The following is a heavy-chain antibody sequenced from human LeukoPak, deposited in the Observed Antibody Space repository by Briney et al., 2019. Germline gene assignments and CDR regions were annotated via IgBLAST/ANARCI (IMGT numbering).Heavy chain of an antibody. V-gene: IGHV1-46*01. CDR1: GYTVTNYY. D-gene: IGHD3-22*01. Sequence: ASVKVSCKASGYTVTNYYMHWVRQAPGQGLEWMGIVNPSGGGSNFAQKFQGRVTLTRATSANTVYMELSSLRSEDTAVYYCARTNYYDSSGYYYSTEYWGQGTLVTVSS. CDR3: ARTNYYDSSGYYYSTEY. J-gene: IGHJ4*02. CDR2: VNPSGGGS.